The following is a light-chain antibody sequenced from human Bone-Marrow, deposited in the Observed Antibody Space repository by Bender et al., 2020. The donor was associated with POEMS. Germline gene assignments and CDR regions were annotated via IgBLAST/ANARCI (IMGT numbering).Light chain of an antibody. CDR3: QSFDTSLSGWV. CDR1: NTNIGIGFV. CDR2: ANI. Sequence: QSVLTQPPSVSGAPGQRVTISCTGSNTNIGIGFVVNWYQVLPGTAPRLLIYANINRPSGVPDRFSGSKSGTSVSLAITGLQAEDEADYYCQSFDTSLSGWVFGAGTKLTV. V-gene: IGLV1-40*01. J-gene: IGLJ3*02.